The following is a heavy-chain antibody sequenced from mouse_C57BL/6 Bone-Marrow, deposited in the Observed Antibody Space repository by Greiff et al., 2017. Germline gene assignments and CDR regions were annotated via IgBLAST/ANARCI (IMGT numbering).Heavy chain of an antibody. V-gene: IGHV1-26*01. J-gene: IGHJ4*01. CDR2: INPNNGGT. D-gene: IGHD6-1*01. Sequence: EVQLQQSGPELVKPGASVKISCKASGYTFTDYYMNWVKQSHGKSLEWIGDINPNNGGTSYNQKFKGKATLTVDKSSSTAYMELRSLTSEDSAVYYCARMASDGPYAMDYWGQGTSVTVSS. CDR3: ARMASDGPYAMDY. CDR1: GYTFTDYY.